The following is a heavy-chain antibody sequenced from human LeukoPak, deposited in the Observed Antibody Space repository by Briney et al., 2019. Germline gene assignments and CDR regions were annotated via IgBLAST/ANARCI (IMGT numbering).Heavy chain of an antibody. V-gene: IGHV4-39*07. Sequence: SETLSLTCTVSGVSISSSSYYWGWIRQPPGKGLEWIGSIYYSGSTYYNPSLKSRVTISVDTSKNQFSLKLSSVTAADTAVYYCARGTYYYADYWGQGTLVTVSS. J-gene: IGHJ4*02. D-gene: IGHD3-10*01. CDR3: ARGTYYYADY. CDR2: IYYSGST. CDR1: GVSISSSSYY.